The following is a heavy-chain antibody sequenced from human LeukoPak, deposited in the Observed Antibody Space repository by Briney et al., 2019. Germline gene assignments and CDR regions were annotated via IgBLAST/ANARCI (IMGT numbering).Heavy chain of an antibody. V-gene: IGHV1-18*01. D-gene: IGHD1-26*01. CDR3: ARGGPREWELLAQWFDP. Sequence: SVKVSCKASGYTFISYGISWLRQAPGQGLEWMGWISAYNGNTNYIQKLQGRVTMTTDTSTSTAYMELRSLRSDDTAVYYCARGGPREWELLAQWFDPWGQGTLVTVSS. CDR1: GYTFISYG. J-gene: IGHJ5*02. CDR2: ISAYNGNT.